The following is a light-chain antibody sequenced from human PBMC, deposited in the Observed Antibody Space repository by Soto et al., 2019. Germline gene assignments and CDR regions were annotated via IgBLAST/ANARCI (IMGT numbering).Light chain of an antibody. CDR2: EVT. Sequence: SALTQPASLSGSPGQSITISCTGTSSDVGAYDYVSWYQLHPGKAPKLMIYEVTNRPSGVSNSFSGYKSGNTASLTISGLQPEDEADYYCSSYTITTTFVVFGGGTKLTVL. J-gene: IGLJ2*01. CDR3: SSYTITTTFVV. V-gene: IGLV2-14*01. CDR1: SSDVGAYDY.